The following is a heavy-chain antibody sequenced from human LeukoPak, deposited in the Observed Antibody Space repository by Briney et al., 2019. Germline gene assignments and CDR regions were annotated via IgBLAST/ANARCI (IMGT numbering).Heavy chain of an antibody. D-gene: IGHD3-22*01. CDR2: ISGSGGST. J-gene: IGHJ4*02. V-gene: IGHV3-23*01. CDR3: AKSYYYDSSGYYQRGHYFDY. CDR1: GFTFSSYA. Sequence: PGGSLRLSCAASGFTFSSYAMSWVRQAPGKGLEWVSAISGSGGSTYYADSVKGRFTISRDNSKNTLYLQLNSLRAEDTAIYYCAKSYYYDSSGYYQRGHYFDYWGQGTLVTVSS.